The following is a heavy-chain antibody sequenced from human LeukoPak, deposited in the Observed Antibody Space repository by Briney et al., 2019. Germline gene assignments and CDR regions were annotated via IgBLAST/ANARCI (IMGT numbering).Heavy chain of an antibody. Sequence: PSQTLSLTCTVSGGSMSRTSYYWSWIRQPAGKGLEWIGHIYTSGNTNYNPSLKSPVTISVDTSKNQFPLKLSSVTAADTAVYYCARQGANGLSHIFLWGQGTLVTVSS. CDR3: ARQGANGLSHIFL. D-gene: IGHD3-9*01. CDR1: GGSMSRTSYY. J-gene: IGHJ4*02. CDR2: IYTSGNT. V-gene: IGHV4-61*09.